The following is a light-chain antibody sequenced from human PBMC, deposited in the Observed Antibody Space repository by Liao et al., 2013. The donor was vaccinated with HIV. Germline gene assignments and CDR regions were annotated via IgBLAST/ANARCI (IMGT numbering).Light chain of an antibody. CDR1: ALPKKY. CDR3: QAWYGSMGV. V-gene: IGLV3-16*01. CDR2: KDS. Sequence: SYELTQPPSVSVSLGQMARITCSGGALPKKYAYWYQQKPGQAPVLVIYKDSERPSGIPERFSGSKSGNTATLTISGTQATDDGYYYCQAWYGSMGVFGGGTRLTVL. J-gene: IGLJ3*02.